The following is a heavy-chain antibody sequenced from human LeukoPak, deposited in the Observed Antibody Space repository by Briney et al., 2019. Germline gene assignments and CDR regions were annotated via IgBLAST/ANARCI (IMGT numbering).Heavy chain of an antibody. D-gene: IGHD2-2*01. V-gene: IGHV3-30*02. CDR2: IRYDGSNK. Sequence: GGSLRLSCAAPGFTFSSYGMHWVRQAPGKGLEWVAVIRYDGSNKYYADSVKGRFTISRDNSKNTLYLQMNSLRAEDTAVYYCAKGRTASRKNNIVVVPAAMNPYYMDVWGKGTTVTVSS. J-gene: IGHJ6*03. CDR1: GFTFSSYG. CDR3: AKGRTASRKNNIVVVPAAMNPYYMDV.